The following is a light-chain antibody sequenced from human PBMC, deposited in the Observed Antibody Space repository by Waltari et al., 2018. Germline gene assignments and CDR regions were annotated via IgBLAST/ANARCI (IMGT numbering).Light chain of an antibody. J-gene: IGLJ3*02. CDR1: TSDLGGYNY. V-gene: IGLV2-14*01. CDR3: CSFTSSSTWV. CDR2: DVN. Sequence: QSALTHPASVSGSPGQSTTIPFTGTTSDLGGYNYVSWYQQHPGKAPKLLIYDVNSRPSGVSNRFSGSKSGNTASLIISGLQAEDEADYYCCSFTSSSTWVFGGGTKLTVL.